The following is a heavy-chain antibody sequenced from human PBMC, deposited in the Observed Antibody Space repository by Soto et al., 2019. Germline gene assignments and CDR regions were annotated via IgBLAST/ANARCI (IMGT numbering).Heavy chain of an antibody. CDR3: ARGLLHVDLVATRFTEDPYYYYGMDV. CDR2: IIPIFGTA. J-gene: IGHJ6*02. Sequence: ASVKVSCKASGGTFSSYAISWVRQAPGQGLEWMGGIIPIFGTANYAQKFQGRVTITADKSTSTAYMELSSLRSEDTAVYYCARGLLHVDLVATRFTEDPYYYYGMDVWGQGTTVTVSS. V-gene: IGHV1-69*06. CDR1: GGTFSSYA. D-gene: IGHD5-12*01.